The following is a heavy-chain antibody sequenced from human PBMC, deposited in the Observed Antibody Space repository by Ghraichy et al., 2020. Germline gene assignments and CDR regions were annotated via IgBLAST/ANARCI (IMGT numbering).Heavy chain of an antibody. CDR3: ARGYGGNDGMTQKRAIEY. CDR1: GYTFTSYD. CDR2: MNPKSGNI. J-gene: IGHJ4*02. D-gene: IGHD4/OR15-4a*01. Sequence: ASVKVSCKASGYTFTSYDINWVRQATGQGLEWMAWMNPKSGNIGYAQKFQGRVTMTSNNSITTAYMELGSLSSEDTAVYYCARGYGGNDGMTQKRAIEYWGQGTLVTVSS. V-gene: IGHV1-8*01.